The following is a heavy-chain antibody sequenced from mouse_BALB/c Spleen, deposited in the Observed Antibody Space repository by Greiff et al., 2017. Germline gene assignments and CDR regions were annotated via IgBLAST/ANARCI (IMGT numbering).Heavy chain of an antibody. CDR2: INPGSGGT. Sequence: QVQLKQSGAELVRPGTSVKVSCKASGYAFTNYLIEWVKQRPGQGLEWIGVINPGSGGTNYNEKFKGKATLTADKSSSTAYMQLSSLTSDDSAVYFCARGYDLYAMDYWGQGTSVTVSS. D-gene: IGHD2-2*01. CDR3: ARGYDLYAMDY. V-gene: IGHV1-54*01. CDR1: GYAFTNYL. J-gene: IGHJ4*01.